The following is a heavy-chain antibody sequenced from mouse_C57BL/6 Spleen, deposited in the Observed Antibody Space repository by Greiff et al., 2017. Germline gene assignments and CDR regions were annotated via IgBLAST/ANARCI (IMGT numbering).Heavy chain of an antibody. CDR2: IHPNSGST. V-gene: IGHV1-64*01. D-gene: IGHD1-1*01. Sequence: QVQLQQPGAELVKPGASVKLSCKASGYTFTSYWMHWVKQRPGQGLEWIGMIHPNSGSTNYNEKFKSKATLTVDKSSRTAYMQLSSLTSEDSAVYYCARRAYGSSYVGYFDVWGTGTTVTVSS. CDR3: ARRAYGSSYVGYFDV. CDR1: GYTFTSYW. J-gene: IGHJ1*03.